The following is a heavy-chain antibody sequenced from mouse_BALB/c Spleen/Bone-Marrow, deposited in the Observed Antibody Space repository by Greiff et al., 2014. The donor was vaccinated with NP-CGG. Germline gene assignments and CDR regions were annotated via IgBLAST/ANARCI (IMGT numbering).Heavy chain of an antibody. CDR3: ARALTGTWFAY. CDR2: IYPGNVNT. CDR1: GYTFTRYY. V-gene: IGHV1S56*01. D-gene: IGHD4-1*01. J-gene: IGHJ3*01. Sequence: QVQLQQSGPELVKPGASVKISCKASGYTFTRYYIHWVKQRPGQGLEWIGWIYPGNVNTKYNEKFKDKATLTADKSSSTAYTQLSSLTSEDSAVYFCARALTGTWFAYWGQGTLVTVSA.